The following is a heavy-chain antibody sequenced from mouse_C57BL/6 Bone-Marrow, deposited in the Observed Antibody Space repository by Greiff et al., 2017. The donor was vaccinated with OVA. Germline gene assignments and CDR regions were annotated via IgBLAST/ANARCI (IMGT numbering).Heavy chain of an antibody. Sequence: QVQLQQSGPELVKPGASVKISCKASGYAFSSSWMNWVKQRPGKGLEWIGRIYPGDGGTNYNGKFKGKATLTADKSSSTAYMQHSSLTSEDSAVYFCARHEDGYYASYFDYWGQGTTLTVSS. V-gene: IGHV1-82*01. CDR1: GYAFSSSW. CDR2: IYPGDGGT. CDR3: ARHEDGYYASYFDY. D-gene: IGHD2-3*01. J-gene: IGHJ2*01.